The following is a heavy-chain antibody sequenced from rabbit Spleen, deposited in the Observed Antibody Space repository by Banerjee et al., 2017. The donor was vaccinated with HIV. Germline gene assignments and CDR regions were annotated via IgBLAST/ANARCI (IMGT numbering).Heavy chain of an antibody. D-gene: IGHD8-1*01. CDR2: IYAGSTSDT. Sequence: QEQLEESGGDLVKPEGSLTLTCTASGLSFSSSHWICWVRQAPGKGLEWIACIYAGSTSDTVYATWAKGRFTISKTSSTTVALQMTSLTAADTATYFCARDAGSYDYIDVYFNLWGQGTLVTVS. V-gene: IGHV1S45*01. CDR3: ARDAGSYDYIDVYFNL. CDR1: GLSFSSSHW. J-gene: IGHJ4*01.